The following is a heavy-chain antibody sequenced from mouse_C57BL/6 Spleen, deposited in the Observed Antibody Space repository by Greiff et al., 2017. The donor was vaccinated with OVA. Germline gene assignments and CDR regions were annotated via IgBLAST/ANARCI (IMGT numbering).Heavy chain of an antibody. CDR3: TRGRLLYYYAMDY. V-gene: IGHV1-15*01. CDR1: GYTFTDYE. Sequence: QVQLQQSGAELVRPGASVTLSCKASGYTFTDYEMHWVKQTPVHGLEWIGAIDPETGGTAYNQKFKGKAILTADKSSSTAYMELRSLTSEDSAVYYCTRGRLLYYYAMDYWGQGTSVTVSS. J-gene: IGHJ4*01. D-gene: IGHD1-1*01. CDR2: IDPETGGT.